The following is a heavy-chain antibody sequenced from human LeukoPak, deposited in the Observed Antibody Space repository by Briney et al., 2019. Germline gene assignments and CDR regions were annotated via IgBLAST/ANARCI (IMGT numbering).Heavy chain of an antibody. CDR2: IGSSGRTM. Sequence: GGSLRLSCAASGFTFNNYDMNWVRQAPGKGLEWVSHIGSSGRTMWSADSVKGRVTISRDNARNSVFLQMNSLRAEDTALYYCARQRLTSGFNCWGQGTLSTVSS. D-gene: IGHD4-17*01. V-gene: IGHV3-48*03. CDR1: GFTFNNYD. J-gene: IGHJ4*02. CDR3: ARQRLTSGFNC.